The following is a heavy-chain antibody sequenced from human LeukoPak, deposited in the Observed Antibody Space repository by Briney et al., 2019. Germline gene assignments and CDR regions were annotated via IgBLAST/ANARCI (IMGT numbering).Heavy chain of an antibody. CDR2: INTEGTST. V-gene: IGHV3-74*01. CDR3: ARDYDRYYMDV. D-gene: IGHD3-3*01. J-gene: IGHJ6*03. Sequence: GVSLRLSCAASGFTFRSYWMHWVRQAPVKGLVWFSRINTEGTSTTYADFVKGRFTISRDNAKNTLYLQMNSLRAEDTAVYYCARDYDRYYMDVWGKGTTVTVSS. CDR1: GFTFRSYW.